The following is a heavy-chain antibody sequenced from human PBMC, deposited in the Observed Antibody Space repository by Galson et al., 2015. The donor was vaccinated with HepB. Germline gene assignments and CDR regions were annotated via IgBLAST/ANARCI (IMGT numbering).Heavy chain of an antibody. CDR2: ISSSSSYT. D-gene: IGHD2-15*01. V-gene: IGHV3-11*06. J-gene: IGHJ4*02. CDR3: ARDSLGYCSGGSCPEDETGPY. Sequence: SLRLSCAASGFTFSDYYMSWIRQAPGKGLEWVSYISSSSSYTNYADSVKGRFTISRDNAKNSLYLQMNSLRAEDTAVYYCARDSLGYCSGGSCPEDETGPYWGQGTLVTVSS. CDR1: GFTFSDYY.